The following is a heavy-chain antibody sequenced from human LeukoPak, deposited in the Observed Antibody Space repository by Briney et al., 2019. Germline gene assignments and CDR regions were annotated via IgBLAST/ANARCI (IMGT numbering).Heavy chain of an antibody. CDR3: ARGAGVHYDILTGYYN. J-gene: IGHJ4*02. D-gene: IGHD3-9*01. CDR1: GYTFTNYY. CDR2: INPSGGST. Sequence: GASVKVSCKASGYTFTNYYMHWVRQAPGQGLEWMGIINPSGGSTSYAQKFQGRVTMTRDTSTSTVYMELSSLRSEDTAVYYCARGAGVHYDILTGYYNWGQETLVTVSS. V-gene: IGHV1-46*01.